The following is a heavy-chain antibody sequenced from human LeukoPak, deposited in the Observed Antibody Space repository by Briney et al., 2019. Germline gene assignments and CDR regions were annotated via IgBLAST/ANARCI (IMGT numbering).Heavy chain of an antibody. J-gene: IGHJ4*02. CDR3: ARHPEYYDFWSGNYYFDY. Sequence: PSETLSLTCAVYGGSFSGYYWSWIRQPPGKGLEWIGEINHSGSTNYNPSLKSRVTISVDTSKNQFSLKLSSVTAADTAVYYCARHPEYYDFWSGNYYFDYWGQGTLVTVSS. CDR2: INHSGST. V-gene: IGHV4-34*01. CDR1: GGSFSGYY. D-gene: IGHD3-3*01.